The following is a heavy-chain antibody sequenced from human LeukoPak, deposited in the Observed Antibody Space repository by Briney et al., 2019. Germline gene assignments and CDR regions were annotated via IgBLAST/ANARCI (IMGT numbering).Heavy chain of an antibody. J-gene: IGHJ4*02. Sequence: SETLSLTCAVSGASIRSSTNWWSWVRQPPGKGLEWIGEILHSGSTNYNPSLKSRVTMSADKSKNQFSLNLRSVTAADTAVYYCLYGGNSGDWVYWGQGTLVTVSS. D-gene: IGHD4-23*01. CDR1: GASIRSSTNW. CDR2: ILHSGST. V-gene: IGHV4-4*02. CDR3: LYGGNSGDWVY.